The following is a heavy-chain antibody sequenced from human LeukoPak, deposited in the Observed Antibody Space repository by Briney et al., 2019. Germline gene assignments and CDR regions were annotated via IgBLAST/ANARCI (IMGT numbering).Heavy chain of an antibody. J-gene: IGHJ6*02. CDR3: ARGTAMEIYFYGMDV. CDR2: IKQDGGEK. Sequence: GGSLRLSCVASGFTFSRYWMTWVRQAPGKGLEWGANIKQDGGEKTYVDSVKGRFTISRDNAKNTLFLQMNSLRVADTAVYYCARGTAMEIYFYGMDVWGQGTTVTVFS. CDR1: GFTFSRYW. D-gene: IGHD2-21*02. V-gene: IGHV3-7*03.